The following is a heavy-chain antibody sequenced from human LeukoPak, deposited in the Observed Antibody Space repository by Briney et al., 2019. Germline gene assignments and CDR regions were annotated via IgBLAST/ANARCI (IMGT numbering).Heavy chain of an antibody. V-gene: IGHV3-66*01. J-gene: IGHJ4*02. CDR2: IYSGGST. D-gene: IGHD3-16*01. CDR3: AKSGATRGTCFDY. Sequence: PGGSLRLSCAASEFSVGSNYMTSVRQAPGKGLEWVSLIYSGGSTYYADSVKGRFTISRDNSKNTLYLQMNSLRAEDTAVYYCAKSGATRGTCFDYWGQGTLVTVSS. CDR1: EFSVGSNY.